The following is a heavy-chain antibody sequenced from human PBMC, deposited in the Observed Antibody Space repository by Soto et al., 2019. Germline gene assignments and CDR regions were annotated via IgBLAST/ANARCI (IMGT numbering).Heavy chain of an antibody. CDR1: GYTFPSYG. D-gene: IGHD3-22*01. CDR2: ISAYNGNT. J-gene: IGHJ6*02. CDR3: ARDRYYYDSSGYYYYYYGMDV. Sequence: QVQLVQSGAEVKKPGASVKVSCKASGYTFPSYGISWLRQAPGQGLEWMGWISAYNGNTNYAQKLQGRVTMTTDTSTSTAYMELRSLRSDDTAVYYCARDRYYYDSSGYYYYYYGMDVWGQGTTVTVSS. V-gene: IGHV1-18*01.